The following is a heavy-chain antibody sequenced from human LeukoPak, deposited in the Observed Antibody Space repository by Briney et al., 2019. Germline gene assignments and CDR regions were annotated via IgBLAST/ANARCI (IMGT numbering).Heavy chain of an antibody. Sequence: GGSLRLSCAVSGFSFDDYAMHWVRHVPGKGLEWVSGISWNSDNIDYADSVKGRFTTSRDNAKNSLYLQMNSLRAEDTAVYYCAELGITMIGGVWGKGTTVTISS. CDR3: AELGITMIGGV. CDR2: ISWNSDNI. CDR1: GFSFDDYA. D-gene: IGHD3-10*02. J-gene: IGHJ6*04. V-gene: IGHV3-9*01.